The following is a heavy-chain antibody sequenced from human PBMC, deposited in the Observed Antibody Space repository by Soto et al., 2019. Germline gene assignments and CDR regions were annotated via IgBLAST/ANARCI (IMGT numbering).Heavy chain of an antibody. Sequence: PGGSLRLSCSASGFTFSIYAMHWVRQAPGKGLEYVSSISTNGGSTHYADSVQGRFTISRDNSKNTVHLQMSSLRAEDTAVYYCVKGEYYYDGSAYYPFDYWGQGTLVTVS. CDR1: GFTFSIYA. CDR3: VKGEYYYDGSAYYPFDY. CDR2: ISTNGGST. D-gene: IGHD3-22*01. J-gene: IGHJ4*02. V-gene: IGHV3-64D*06.